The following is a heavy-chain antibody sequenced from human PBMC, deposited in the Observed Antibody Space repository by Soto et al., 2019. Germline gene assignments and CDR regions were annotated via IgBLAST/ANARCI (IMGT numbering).Heavy chain of an antibody. CDR3: ARDRTPDYYYGLDV. V-gene: IGHV3-33*01. J-gene: IGHJ6*02. D-gene: IGHD1-1*01. CDR2: TWFDGSNK. Sequence: GGSLRLSXAASGFTFSNYVMHWVRQAPGKGLEWVALTWFDGSNKYYGDSVKGRFTVSRDQSKSTLYLQMNSLRVEDTAIYYCARDRTPDYYYGLDVWGPGTTVTVSS. CDR1: GFTFSNYV.